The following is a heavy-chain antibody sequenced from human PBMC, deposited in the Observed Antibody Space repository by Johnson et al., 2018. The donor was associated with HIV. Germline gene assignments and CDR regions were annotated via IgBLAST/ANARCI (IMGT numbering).Heavy chain of an antibody. CDR3: AKEGYYYDSKNDAFDI. Sequence: QVQLVESGGGVVQPGRSLRLSCAASGFTFSSYGMHWVHQAPGKGLEWVAVISYDGSQNKNADSVKGRFTISRDNSKNTLYLQMNSLRAEDTAVYYCAKEGYYYDSKNDAFDIWGQGTMVTVSS. J-gene: IGHJ3*02. V-gene: IGHV3-30*18. D-gene: IGHD3-22*01. CDR1: GFTFSSYG. CDR2: ISYDGSQN.